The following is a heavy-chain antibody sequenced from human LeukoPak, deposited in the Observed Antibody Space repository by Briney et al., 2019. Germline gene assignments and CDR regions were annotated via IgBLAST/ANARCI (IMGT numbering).Heavy chain of an antibody. CDR2: IRGDSSTT. CDR1: GFIFSDDP. D-gene: IGHD1-14*01. CDR3: ARDNHYAFDI. J-gene: IGHJ3*02. Sequence: GGSLRLSCAASGFIFSDDPMNWVRQAPGKGLEWVSNIRGDSSTTHYANSVKGRFTISRDNAENSLFLDMNSLRAEDTAVYYCARDNHYAFDIWGQGTIVTVSS. V-gene: IGHV3-48*01.